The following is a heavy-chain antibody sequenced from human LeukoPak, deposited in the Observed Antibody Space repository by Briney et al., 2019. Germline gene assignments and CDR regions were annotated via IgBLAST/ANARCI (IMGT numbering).Heavy chain of an antibody. CDR1: GGSISSGGYY. CDR3: ARNMAAIYYFDF. J-gene: IGHJ4*02. CDR2: IYYSGST. D-gene: IGHD2/OR15-2a*01. V-gene: IGHV4-31*03. Sequence: SETLSLTCTVSGGSISSGGYYWSWIRQHPGKGLEWIGYIYYSGSTYYNPSLKSRVTISVDTSKNQFSLKLSSVTAADTAVYYCARNMAAIYYFDFWGQGTLVTVSS.